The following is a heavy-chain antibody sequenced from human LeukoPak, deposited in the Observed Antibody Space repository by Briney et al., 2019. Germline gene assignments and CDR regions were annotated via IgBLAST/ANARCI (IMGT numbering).Heavy chain of an antibody. J-gene: IGHJ3*02. CDR1: GGSISSGSYY. V-gene: IGHV4-61*02. Sequence: PSETLSLTCTVSGGSISSGSYYWSWIRQPAGKGLEWIERIYTSGSTNYNPSLKSRVTISVDTSKNQFSLKLSSVTAADTAVYYCARDMVFSSGYYFRGDDAFDIWGQGTMVTVSS. D-gene: IGHD3-22*01. CDR3: ARDMVFSSGYYFRGDDAFDI. CDR2: IYTSGST.